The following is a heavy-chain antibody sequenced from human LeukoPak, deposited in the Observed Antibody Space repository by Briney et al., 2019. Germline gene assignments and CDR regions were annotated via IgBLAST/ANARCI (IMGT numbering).Heavy chain of an antibody. Sequence: GGSLRLSCAASGFTFSSYAMSWVRQAPGKGLEWVSGISGSASSTHYADSVKGRFTISRDSSKNTLYLQMNSLRAEDTAVYFCARDPMYHDSSENWFDPWGQGTLVTVSS. D-gene: IGHD3-22*01. CDR1: GFTFSSYA. J-gene: IGHJ5*02. CDR2: ISGSASST. V-gene: IGHV3-23*01. CDR3: ARDPMYHDSSENWFDP.